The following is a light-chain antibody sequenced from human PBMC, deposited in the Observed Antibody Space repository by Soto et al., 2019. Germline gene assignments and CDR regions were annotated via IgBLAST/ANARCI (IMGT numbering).Light chain of an antibody. CDR3: QYYGDSPT. V-gene: IGKV1-39*02. J-gene: IGKJ1*01. Sequence: DIQMTQSPSSLSASVGDRVTITCRTGQSIYTYLSWYQQKPGKAPNLLIYVASSLQSGVPSRFSGSGSGSEFTLTISGLEPEDSAVYYCQYYGDSPTFGQGTKVDIK. CDR2: VAS. CDR1: QSIYTY.